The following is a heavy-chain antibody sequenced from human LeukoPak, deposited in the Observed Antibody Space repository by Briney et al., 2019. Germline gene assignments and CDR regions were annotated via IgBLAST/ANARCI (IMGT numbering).Heavy chain of an antibody. CDR3: ARHLRNSFLDY. D-gene: IGHD2/OR15-2a*01. CDR1: GGSLSNHY. Sequence: PSETLSLTCTVSGGSLSNHYWSWIRQPPGKGLEWIGYIYYSGSTSYYPSLESRVTISVDTSKTQFSLKLSSVTAADTAVYYCARHLRNSFLDYWGQGTLVTVSS. CDR2: IYYSGST. V-gene: IGHV4-59*08. J-gene: IGHJ4*02.